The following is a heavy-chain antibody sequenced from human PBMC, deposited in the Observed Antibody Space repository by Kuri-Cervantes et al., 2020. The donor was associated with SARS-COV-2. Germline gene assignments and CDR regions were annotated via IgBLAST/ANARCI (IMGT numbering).Heavy chain of an antibody. J-gene: IGHJ6*02. CDR1: GGSFSGYY. V-gene: IGHV4-34*01. Sequence: GSLRLSCAVYGGSFSGYYWSWIRQPPGKGLEWIGEINHSGSTNYNPSLKSRVTISVDTSKNQSSLKLSSVTAADTAVYYCARGRDKRYSSGSYYYYGMDVWGQGTTVTVSS. D-gene: IGHD6-19*01. CDR2: INHSGST. CDR3: ARGRDKRYSSGSYYYYGMDV.